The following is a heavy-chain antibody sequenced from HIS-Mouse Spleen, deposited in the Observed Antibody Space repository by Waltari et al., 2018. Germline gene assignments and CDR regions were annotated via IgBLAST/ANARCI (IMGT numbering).Heavy chain of an antibody. D-gene: IGHD6-19*01. J-gene: IGHJ4*02. V-gene: IGHV3-23*01. CDR1: GFTFSSYS. CDR3: ATRGIAVAGTDY. CDR2: ISGSGGST. Sequence: EVQLLESGGGLVQPGGSLRLSCAASGFTFSSYSISGFRQAPGKGLGWVSAISGSGGSTYYADSVKGRFTISRDNSKNTLYLQMNSLRAEDTAVYYCATRGIAVAGTDYWGQGTLVTVSS.